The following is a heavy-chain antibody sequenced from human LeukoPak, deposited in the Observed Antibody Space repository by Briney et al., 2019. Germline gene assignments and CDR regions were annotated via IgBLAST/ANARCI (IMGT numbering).Heavy chain of an antibody. CDR3: ARLNYYDSSGYSDDRDAFDI. D-gene: IGHD3-22*01. Sequence: SETLSLTCAVYGGSFSGYYWSWIRQPPGKGLEWIGEINHSGSTNYNPSLKSRVTISVDTSKNQFSLKLSSVTAADTAVYYCARLNYYDSSGYSDDRDAFDIWGQGTMVTVSS. CDR2: INHSGST. CDR1: GGSFSGYY. V-gene: IGHV4-34*01. J-gene: IGHJ3*02.